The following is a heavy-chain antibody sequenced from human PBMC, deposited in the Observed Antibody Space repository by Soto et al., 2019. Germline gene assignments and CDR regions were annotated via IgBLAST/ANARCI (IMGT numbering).Heavy chain of an antibody. CDR3: ASDYGDYVVYFQH. Sequence: ICRAASGFSVCSSGMSWVRQEPGKGLEWVANIKQDGSEKYYVDSVKGRFTISRDNARNSLYLQMNSLRAEDTAVYYCASDYGDYVVYFQHWGQGTLVTVSS. CDR1: GFSVCSSG. J-gene: IGHJ1*01. CDR2: IKQDGSEK. V-gene: IGHV3-7*01. D-gene: IGHD4-17*01.